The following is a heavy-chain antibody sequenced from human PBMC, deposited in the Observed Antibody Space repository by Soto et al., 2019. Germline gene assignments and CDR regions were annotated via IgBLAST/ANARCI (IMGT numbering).Heavy chain of an antibody. CDR3: ARDLSH. CDR2: INGASTTT. V-gene: IGHV3-48*02. CDR1: GFPFSSYA. J-gene: IGHJ4*02. Sequence: DVQLVESGGGLVQPGGSLRLSCVASGFPFSSYAMHWDRQAPGKGLEWISYINGASTTTFYADSVKGRFTVSRDNAKNSVFLQMSSLRHEDTAFYYCARDLSHWGQGMLVTVSS.